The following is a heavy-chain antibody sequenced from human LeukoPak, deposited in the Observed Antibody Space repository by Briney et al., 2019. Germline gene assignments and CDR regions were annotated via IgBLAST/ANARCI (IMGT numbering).Heavy chain of an antibody. V-gene: IGHV3-33*01. Sequence: GGSLRLSCAASGFTFRTYGMHWVRQAPGKGLEWVAVIWYDGSDKYHADSVKGRFTISRDNSKNMLYLQMNSLRAEDTAVYYCARNSAGLVNAFDLWGQGTMVTVSS. CDR2: IWYDGSDK. CDR3: ARNSAGLVNAFDL. D-gene: IGHD3/OR15-3a*01. J-gene: IGHJ3*01. CDR1: GFTFRTYG.